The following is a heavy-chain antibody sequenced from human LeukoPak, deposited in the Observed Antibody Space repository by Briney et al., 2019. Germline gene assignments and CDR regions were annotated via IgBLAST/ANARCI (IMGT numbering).Heavy chain of an antibody. J-gene: IGHJ2*01. CDR3: AKEVIRYWYFDP. V-gene: IGHV3-23*01. Sequence: GGSLRLSCAASGFTFGSYAMTWVRQAPGKGLEWDSVITSSGDNTYHADSMKGRFTISRDNSKNTLYLQMNSLRDEDTAVYYCAKEVIRYWYFDPWGRGTLVTVSS. D-gene: IGHD2-21*01. CDR1: GFTFGSYA. CDR2: ITSSGDNT.